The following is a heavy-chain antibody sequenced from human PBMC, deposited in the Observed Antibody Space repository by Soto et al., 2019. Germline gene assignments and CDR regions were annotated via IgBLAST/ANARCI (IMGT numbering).Heavy chain of an antibody. D-gene: IGHD3-22*01. Sequence: ASVKVSCKASGYTFTGYYMHWVRQAPGQGLEWTGWINPNSGGTNYAQKFQGRVTMTRDTSISTAYMELSRLRSDDTAVYYCARSAEGIVVVITHFDYWGQGTLVTVSS. CDR3: ARSAEGIVVVITHFDY. CDR2: INPNSGGT. CDR1: GYTFTGYY. V-gene: IGHV1-2*02. J-gene: IGHJ4*02.